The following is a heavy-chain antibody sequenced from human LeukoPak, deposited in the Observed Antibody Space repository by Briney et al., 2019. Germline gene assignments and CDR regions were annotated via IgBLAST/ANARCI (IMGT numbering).Heavy chain of an antibody. V-gene: IGHV4-39*02. CDR3: TKDFGYHWTDC. D-gene: IGHD1-1*01. J-gene: IGHJ4*02. CDR2: VYYNGDT. Sequence: SETLSLTCAVSGDSISKSGFYWGWIRQPPGKRPQWIGSVYYNGDTWYHPSLKSRATVSMDTSKNQFSLKLSSVTAEDTAVYYCTKDFGYHWTDCWGQGTLVTVTS. CDR1: GDSISKSGFY.